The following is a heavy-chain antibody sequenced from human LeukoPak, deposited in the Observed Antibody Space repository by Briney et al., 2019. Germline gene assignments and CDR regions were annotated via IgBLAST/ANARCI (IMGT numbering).Heavy chain of an antibody. CDR1: GYTFTSYY. CDR3: ARSRDYYDSSGLGQYFDY. D-gene: IGHD3-22*01. Sequence: ASVKVSCKASGYTFTSYYMHWVRQAPGQGLGWMGIINPSGGSTSYAQKFQGRVTMTRDTSTSTVYMELSSLRSEDTAVYYCARSRDYYDSSGLGQYFDYWGQGTLVTVSS. J-gene: IGHJ4*02. CDR2: INPSGGST. V-gene: IGHV1-46*01.